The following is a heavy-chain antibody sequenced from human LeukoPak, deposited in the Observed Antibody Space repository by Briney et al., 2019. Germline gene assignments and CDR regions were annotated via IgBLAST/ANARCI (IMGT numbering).Heavy chain of an antibody. CDR1: GFTFRTYW. CDR3: ARDAGNSGYDLFDY. V-gene: IGHV3-7*05. CDR2: IKQDGREQ. D-gene: IGHD5-12*01. Sequence: GGSLRLSCAASGFTFRTYWMTWVRQAPGKGLEWVANIKQDGREQNYVDSVKGRFTISRDNAKNSVYLQMNSLRAEDTAVYYCARDAGNSGYDLFDYWGQGTLVTVCS. J-gene: IGHJ4*02.